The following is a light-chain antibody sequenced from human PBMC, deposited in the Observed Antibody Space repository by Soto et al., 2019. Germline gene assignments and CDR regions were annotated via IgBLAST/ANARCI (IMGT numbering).Light chain of an antibody. J-gene: IGKJ4*01. CDR3: QHYNNWSPLT. V-gene: IGKV3-15*01. CDR1: QRVSSN. CDR2: GAS. Sequence: EIVMTQSPATLSVSPGERATLSCRASQRVSSNLAWYQQKPGQAPRLLIYGASTRATGIPARFSGSRSGTEFTINIRSLQSVDFAAYHCQHYNNWSPLTLGGGTKVEIK.